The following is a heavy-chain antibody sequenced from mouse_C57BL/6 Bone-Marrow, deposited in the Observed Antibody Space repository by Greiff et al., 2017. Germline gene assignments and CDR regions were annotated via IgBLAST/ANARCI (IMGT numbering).Heavy chain of an antibody. CDR2: INYDGSST. V-gene: IGHV5-16*01. Sequence: EVKLVESEGGLVQPGSSMKLSCTASGYTFSDYYMAWVRQVPEKGLEWVANINYDGSSTYYLDSLKSRFIISRDNEKNILYLQMSSPKSNDTATYYSASDAGPFDYWGQGTTLTVSS. CDR1: GYTFSDYY. CDR3: ASDAGPFDY. J-gene: IGHJ2*01.